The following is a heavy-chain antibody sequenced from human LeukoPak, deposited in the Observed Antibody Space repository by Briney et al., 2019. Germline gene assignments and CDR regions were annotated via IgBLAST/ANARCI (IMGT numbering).Heavy chain of an antibody. CDR2: IIPIFGTA. V-gene: IGHV1-69*13. J-gene: IGHJ6*04. CDR3: ARDSMVRGVIISNYYYYGMDV. CDR1: GGTFSSYA. Sequence: GAPVKVSCKASGGTFSSYAISWVRQAPGQGLEWMGGIIPIFGTANYAQKFQGRVTITADESTSTAYMELSSLRSEDMAVYYCARDSMVRGVIISNYYYYGMDVWGKGTTVTVSS. D-gene: IGHD3-10*01.